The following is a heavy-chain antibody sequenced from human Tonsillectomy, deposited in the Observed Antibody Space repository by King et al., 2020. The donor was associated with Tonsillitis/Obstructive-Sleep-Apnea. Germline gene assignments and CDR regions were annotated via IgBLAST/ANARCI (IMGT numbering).Heavy chain of an antibody. Sequence: VQLVESGGGVVQPGRSLRLSCAASGFPFRVYGIHWVRQAPGKGLEWVAVIWHDGNEKYYADSVKGRFSISRDNSKNTLYLQMNTLRAEDTAVYYCASRSGSYFDYWGQGTLVTVSS. CDR3: ASRSGSYFDY. D-gene: IGHD1-26*01. CDR1: GFPFRVYG. V-gene: IGHV3-33*01. J-gene: IGHJ4*02. CDR2: IWHDGNEK.